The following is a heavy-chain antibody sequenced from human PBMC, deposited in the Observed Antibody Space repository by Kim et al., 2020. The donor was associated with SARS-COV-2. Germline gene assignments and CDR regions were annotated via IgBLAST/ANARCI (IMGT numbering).Heavy chain of an antibody. Sequence: SQTLSLTCAISGDSVSSNSAAWNWIRQSPSRGLEWLGRTYYRSKWFYHYALSVKSRIAINPDTSQNQFSLHLQTVTPEDTAVYYCVREGDRDSGWTNRAFDIWGRGTMVTVSS. CDR1: GDSVSSNSAA. J-gene: IGHJ3*02. V-gene: IGHV6-1*01. D-gene: IGHD6-19*01. CDR3: VREGDRDSGWTNRAFDI. CDR2: TYYRSKWFY.